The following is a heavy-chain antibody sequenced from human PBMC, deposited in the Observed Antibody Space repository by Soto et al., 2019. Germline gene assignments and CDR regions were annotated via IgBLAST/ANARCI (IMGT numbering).Heavy chain of an antibody. CDR3: ATAGSGWYVLAS. D-gene: IGHD6-19*01. CDR2: INAENGKT. Sequence: QVQLVQSGAEVKKPGASVNISCKASGNTFNTSALHWVRQAPGQRLQWLGWINAENGKTRYSQNFQGRVTITRETSASTAYLELSSLRSGDTALYYCATAGSGWYVLASWGQGTLVTVSS. J-gene: IGHJ5*02. CDR1: GNTFNTSA. V-gene: IGHV1-3*01.